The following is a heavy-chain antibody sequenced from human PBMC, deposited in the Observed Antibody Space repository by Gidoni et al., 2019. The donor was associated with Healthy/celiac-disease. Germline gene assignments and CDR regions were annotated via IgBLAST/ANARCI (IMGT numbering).Heavy chain of an antibody. V-gene: IGHV4-59*01. CDR2: IYYSGST. Sequence: QVQLQESGPGLVKPSETLSLTCTVSGGSISRYYWSWIRQPPGKGLEWSGYIYYSGSTNYNPALKSRVTISVDTSKNQFSLKLSSVTAADTAVYYCARGDLRFLEWLFDYWGQGTLVTVSS. CDR1: GGSISRYY. D-gene: IGHD3-3*01. CDR3: ARGDLRFLEWLFDY. J-gene: IGHJ4*02.